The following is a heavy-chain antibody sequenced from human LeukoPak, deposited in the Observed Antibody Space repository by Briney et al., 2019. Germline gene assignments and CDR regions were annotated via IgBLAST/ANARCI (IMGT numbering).Heavy chain of an antibody. V-gene: IGHV4-38-2*02. CDR2: IYHSGST. J-gene: IGHJ4*02. CDR3: ARGIAVAGSHIDY. CDR1: GYSISSGNY. D-gene: IGHD6-19*01. Sequence: SETLSLTCTVSGYSISSGNYWGWIRQPPGKGLEWIGSIYHSGSTYYNPSLKSRVTISVDTSKNQFSLKLSSVTAADTAVYYCARGIAVAGSHIDYWGQGTLVTVSS.